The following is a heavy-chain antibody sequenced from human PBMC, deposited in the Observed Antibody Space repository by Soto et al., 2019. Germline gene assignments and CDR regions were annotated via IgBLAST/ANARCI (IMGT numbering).Heavy chain of an antibody. D-gene: IGHD2-15*01. CDR1: KFTFSDYA. CDR3: AKENGGGYCSGGSCYFPRRSYFDN. V-gene: IGHV3-23*01. CDR2: ISPNGRSR. J-gene: IGHJ4*02. Sequence: DVQLLESGGGLVQPGGSLRLSCAASKFTFSDYAMSWVRQAPDQGLEWVSTISPNGRSRYSADSVKGRFTISRDNAKNTLFLQMNSLRAEDTAVYYCAKENGGGYCSGGSCYFPRRSYFDNWGQGTLVTVSS.